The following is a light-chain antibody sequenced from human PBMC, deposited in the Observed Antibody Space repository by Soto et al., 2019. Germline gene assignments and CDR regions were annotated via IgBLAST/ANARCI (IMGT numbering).Light chain of an antibody. CDR1: SDDIGGYNF. J-gene: IGLJ2*01. V-gene: IGLV2-8*01. CDR2: DVT. CDR3: TSYAGINNLV. Sequence: QFALTQPPSASGSPGQSVTISCTGTSDDIGGYNFVSWYQQHPGKAPKLMIYDVTKRPSGVPDRFSGSKSGNTASLTVSGLQAEDEADYYCTSYAGINNLVFGGGTKLTAL.